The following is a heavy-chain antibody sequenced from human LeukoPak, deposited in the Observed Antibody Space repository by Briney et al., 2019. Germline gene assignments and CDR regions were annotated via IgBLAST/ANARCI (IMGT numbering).Heavy chain of an antibody. CDR3: AKDTYSSSWYVFNC. CDR1: GFTFDDYA. CDR2: ISWNSGSI. V-gene: IGHV3-9*01. D-gene: IGHD6-13*01. Sequence: GRSLRLSCAASGFTFDDYAMHWVRQAPGKGLEWVSGISWNSGSIGYADSVKGRFTISRDNAKNSLYLQMNSLRAEDTALYYCAKDTYSSSWYVFNCWGQGTLVTVSS. J-gene: IGHJ4*02.